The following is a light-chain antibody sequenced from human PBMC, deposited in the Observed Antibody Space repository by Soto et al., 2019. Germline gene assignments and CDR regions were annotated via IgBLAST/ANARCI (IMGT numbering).Light chain of an antibody. CDR1: QGIRTG. V-gene: IGKV1-6*01. Sequence: AIQMTQSPSSLSASVGDRVTITCRASQGIRTGLSWYQQKPGKAPYLLIYSASTVQTGVPSRFSGSGSGTDFTLTISSLQPEDFATYYCLQDYNSPRTFGGGTKVEIK. CDR3: LQDYNSPRT. J-gene: IGKJ4*01. CDR2: SAS.